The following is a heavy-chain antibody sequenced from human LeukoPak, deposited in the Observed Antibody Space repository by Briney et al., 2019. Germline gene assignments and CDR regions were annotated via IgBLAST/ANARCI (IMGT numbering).Heavy chain of an antibody. V-gene: IGHV4-59*01. J-gene: IGHJ3*02. CDR2: IYYSGST. CDR3: ARVGSGNYYNDGFDI. Sequence: SETLSLTCTVSGGSISSYYWSWIRQPPGKGLEWIGYIYYSGSTNYNPSLKSRVTISVDTSKNQFSLKLSSVTAADTAVYYCARVGSGNYYNDGFDIWGQGTMVTVSS. CDR1: GGSISSYY. D-gene: IGHD3-10*01.